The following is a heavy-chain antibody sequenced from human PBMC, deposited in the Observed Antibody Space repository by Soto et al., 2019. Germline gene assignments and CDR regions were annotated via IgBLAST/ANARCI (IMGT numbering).Heavy chain of an antibody. V-gene: IGHV1-46*01. CDR2: INTGNGDT. Sequence: QVQLVQSGSEVEKPGASVKVSCKASGYSFTDYGIHWVRQARGQGLEWMGMINTGNGDTNRPQRFRGRVTLTRDTSTSTVYMELGSLRSDDTAVYYCVREMYGGDWNYWGQGTLVIVST. D-gene: IGHD2-21*02. CDR1: GYSFTDYG. J-gene: IGHJ4*02. CDR3: VREMYGGDWNY.